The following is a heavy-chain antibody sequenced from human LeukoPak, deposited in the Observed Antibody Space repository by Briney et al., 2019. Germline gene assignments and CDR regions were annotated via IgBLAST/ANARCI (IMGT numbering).Heavy chain of an antibody. Sequence: PGRSLRLSCAASGYTFTSYYIHWVRQAPGQGLEWMGMINPSGGSTDYAQKFQGRVTVTSDMSTNTVYMELSSLRSEDTAVYYCARNHHYYDIAFDYWGQGSLVTVSS. CDR2: INPSGGST. J-gene: IGHJ4*02. V-gene: IGHV1-46*01. D-gene: IGHD3-22*01. CDR1: GYTFTSYY. CDR3: ARNHHYYDIAFDY.